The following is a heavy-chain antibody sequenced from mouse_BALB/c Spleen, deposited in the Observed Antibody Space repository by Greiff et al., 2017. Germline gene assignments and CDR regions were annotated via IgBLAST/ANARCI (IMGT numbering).Heavy chain of an antibody. CDR2: INPNNGDT. CDR3: ASGDYDVEFAY. J-gene: IGHJ3*01. D-gene: IGHD2-4*01. CDR1: GYTFADYY. Sequence: VQLQQSGPELVKPGASVKMSCKASGYTFADYYMKWMKQSHGKSLEWIGDINPNNGDTFYNQKFKGKATLTVEKTSSTAYMQLNSLTSEDSAVYYCASGDYDVEFAYWGQGTLVSVSA. V-gene: IGHV1-26*01.